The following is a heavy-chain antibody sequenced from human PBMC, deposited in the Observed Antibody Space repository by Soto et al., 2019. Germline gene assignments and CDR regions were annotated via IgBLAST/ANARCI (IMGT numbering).Heavy chain of an antibody. CDR3: AKGTPVVVAATAFVDY. D-gene: IGHD2-15*01. CDR1: GFTFSSYG. J-gene: IGHJ4*02. CDR2: ISYDGSNK. Sequence: PGGSLRLSCAASGFTFSSYGMHWVRQAPGKGLEWVAVISYDGSNKYYADSVKGRFTISRDNSKNTLYLQMNSLRAEDTAVYYCAKGTPVVVAATAFVDYWGQGTLVTVSS. V-gene: IGHV3-30*18.